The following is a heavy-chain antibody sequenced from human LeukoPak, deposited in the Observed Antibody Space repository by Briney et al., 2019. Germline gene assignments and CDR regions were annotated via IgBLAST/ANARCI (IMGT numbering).Heavy chain of an antibody. CDR2: ISASGGST. V-gene: IGHV3-23*01. Sequence: GESLRLSCAASGFTFNTYAMSWVRQAPGKGLEWVSGISASGGSTYYADSVKGRFTISRDNSKNTLYLQMNSLRAEDTAVYYCAKGFYDNSASGVFDIWGQGTMVTVSS. J-gene: IGHJ3*02. D-gene: IGHD3-22*01. CDR3: AKGFYDNSASGVFDI. CDR1: GFTFNTYA.